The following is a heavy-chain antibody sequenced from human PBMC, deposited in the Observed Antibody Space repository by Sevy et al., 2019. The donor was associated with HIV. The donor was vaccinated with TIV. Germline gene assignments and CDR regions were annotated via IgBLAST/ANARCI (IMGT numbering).Heavy chain of an antibody. J-gene: IGHJ4*02. CDR1: GFTFSSYG. Sequence: GGSLRLSCAASGFTFSSYGMHWVRQAPGKGLEWVAVIWYDGSNKYYADSVKGRFTISRDNSKNTLYLQMNSLRAEDTAVYYCARVGRENYFDSYFDSWGQGTLVTVSS. CDR3: ARVGRENYFDSYFDS. D-gene: IGHD3-22*01. V-gene: IGHV3-33*01. CDR2: IWYDGSNK.